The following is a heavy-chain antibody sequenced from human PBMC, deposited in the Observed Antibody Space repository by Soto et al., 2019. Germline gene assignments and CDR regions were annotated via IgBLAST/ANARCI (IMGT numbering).Heavy chain of an antibody. J-gene: IGHJ4*02. Sequence: EVQLVESGGGLVKPGGSLRLSCAASGFTFSSYSMNWVRQAPGKGLEWVSSISSSSSYIYYADSVKGRFTISRDNAKNALYLQMNSLRAEDTAVYYCARDLYSSSARYFDYWGQGTLVTGSS. CDR1: GFTFSSYS. D-gene: IGHD6-6*01. V-gene: IGHV3-21*01. CDR2: ISSSSSYI. CDR3: ARDLYSSSARYFDY.